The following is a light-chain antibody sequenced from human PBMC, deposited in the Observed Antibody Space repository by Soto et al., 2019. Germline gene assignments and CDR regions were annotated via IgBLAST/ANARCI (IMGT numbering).Light chain of an antibody. V-gene: IGLV2-23*01. J-gene: IGLJ3*02. CDR2: EGS. CDR3: CSYAGSSTFWV. CDR1: SSDVGSYNL. Sequence: QSVLTQPASVSGSPGQSITISCTGTSSDVGSYNLVSWYQQHPGKAPKLMIYEGSKRPSGVSNRFSGYKSGNTASLTISGLQAEDEADYYCCSYAGSSTFWVFGGGTKVTVL.